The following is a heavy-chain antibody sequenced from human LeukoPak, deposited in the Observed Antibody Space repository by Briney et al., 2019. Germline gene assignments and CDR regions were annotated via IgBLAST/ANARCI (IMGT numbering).Heavy chain of an antibody. J-gene: IGHJ6*04. CDR3: AELGITMIGGV. CDR1: GFTFSDYY. CDR2: ISSNGI. D-gene: IGHD3-10*02. V-gene: IGHV3-11*04. Sequence: GGSLRLSCAASGFTFSDYYMSWIRQAPGKGLEWVSYISSNGIYYADSVKGRFTISRDNAKNSLYLQMNSLRAEDTAVYYCAELGITMIGGVWGKGTTVTISS.